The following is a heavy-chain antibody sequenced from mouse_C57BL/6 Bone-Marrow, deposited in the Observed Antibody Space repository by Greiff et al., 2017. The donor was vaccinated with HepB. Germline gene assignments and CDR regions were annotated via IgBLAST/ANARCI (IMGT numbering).Heavy chain of an antibody. Sequence: DVQLVESGGDLVKPGGSLKLSCAASGFTFSSYGMSWVRQTPDKRLEWVATISSGGSYTYYPDSVKGRFTISRDNAKNTLYLQMSSLKSEDTAMYYCARFYGTLYYYAMDYWGQGTSVTVSS. CDR1: GFTFSSYG. CDR3: ARFYGTLYYYAMDY. J-gene: IGHJ4*01. V-gene: IGHV5-6*01. CDR2: ISSGGSYT. D-gene: IGHD2-1*01.